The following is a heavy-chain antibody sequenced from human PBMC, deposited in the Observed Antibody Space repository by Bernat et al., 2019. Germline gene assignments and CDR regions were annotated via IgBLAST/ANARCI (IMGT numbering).Heavy chain of an antibody. D-gene: IGHD5-12*01. V-gene: IGHV4-39*02. CDR1: GGSISSSSYY. J-gene: IGHJ4*02. Sequence: QLQLQESGPGLVKPSETLSLTCTVSGGSISSSSYYWGWIRQPPGKGLEWIGSIYYSGSTYYNPSLKSRVTISVYTSTHQFSLKLSSVTAADTAVSYCAREGDIVATIIDYWGQGTLVTVSS. CDR3: AREGDIVATIIDY. CDR2: IYYSGST.